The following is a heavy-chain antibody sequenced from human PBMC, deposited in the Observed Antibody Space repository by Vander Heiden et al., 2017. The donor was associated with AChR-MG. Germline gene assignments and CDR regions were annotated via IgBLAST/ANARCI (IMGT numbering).Heavy chain of an antibody. CDR2: IIPIFGTA. Sequence: QVQLVQSGAEVKKPGSSVKVSCKASGGTFSSYAISWVRQAPGQGLEWMGGIIPIFGTANYAQKFQGRVTITADESTSTAYMELSSLRSEDTAVYYCARPTHLPYDFWSGYYKTVYGMDVWGQGTTVTVSS. D-gene: IGHD3-3*01. J-gene: IGHJ6*02. CDR1: GGTFSSYA. CDR3: ARPTHLPYDFWSGYYKTVYGMDV. V-gene: IGHV1-69*01.